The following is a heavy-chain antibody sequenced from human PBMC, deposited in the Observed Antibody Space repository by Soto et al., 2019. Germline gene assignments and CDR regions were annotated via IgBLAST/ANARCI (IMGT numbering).Heavy chain of an antibody. D-gene: IGHD3-10*01. CDR3: ARVPILLWFGGPDDAFDI. V-gene: IGHV3-30-3*01. Sequence: QVQLVESGGGVVQPGRSLRLSCAASGFTFSSYAMHWVRQAPGEGLEWVAVISYDGSNKYYADSVKGRFTISRDNSKNTLYLQMNSLRAEDTAVYYCARVPILLWFGGPDDAFDIWGQGTMVTVSS. J-gene: IGHJ3*02. CDR1: GFTFSSYA. CDR2: ISYDGSNK.